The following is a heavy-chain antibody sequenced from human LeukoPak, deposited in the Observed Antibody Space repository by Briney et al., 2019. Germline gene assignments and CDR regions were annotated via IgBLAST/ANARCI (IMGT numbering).Heavy chain of an antibody. CDR2: IGGSGGLT. Sequence: GGSLRLSCTASGFTFRSYAMSWVRQAPGKGLEWVSTIGGSGGLTYYADSVKGRFSISRDNSKNTLFLQMNSLKAEDTAVYYCADRGGDGNPHDYWGQGTQVTVSS. V-gene: IGHV3-23*01. D-gene: IGHD3-16*01. CDR1: GFTFRSYA. CDR3: ADRGGDGNPHDY. J-gene: IGHJ4*02.